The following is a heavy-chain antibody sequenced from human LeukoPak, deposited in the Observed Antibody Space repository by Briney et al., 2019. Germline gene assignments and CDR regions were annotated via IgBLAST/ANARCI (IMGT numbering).Heavy chain of an antibody. CDR3: ARNAGFGELLPLDY. Sequence: PGGSLRLSCAASGFTFSSYAMSWVRQAPGKGLEWVSAISGSGGSTYYADSVKGRFTISRDNSKNTLYLQMNSLRAEDTAVYYCARNAGFGELLPLDYWGQGTLVTVSS. V-gene: IGHV3-23*01. CDR1: GFTFSSYA. J-gene: IGHJ4*02. CDR2: ISGSGGST. D-gene: IGHD3-10*01.